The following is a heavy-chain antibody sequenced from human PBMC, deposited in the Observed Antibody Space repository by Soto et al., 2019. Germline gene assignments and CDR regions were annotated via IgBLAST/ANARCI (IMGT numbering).Heavy chain of an antibody. CDR3: ARGRLRYFDWLPNYYFDY. V-gene: IGHV3-13*01. CDR2: IGTAGDT. D-gene: IGHD3-9*01. Sequence: GGSLRLSCAASGFTFSSYDMHWVRQATGKGLEWVSAIGTAGDTYYPGPVKGRFTISRENAKNSLYLQMNSLRAGDTAVYYCARGRLRYFDWLPNYYFDYWGQGTLVTVSS. J-gene: IGHJ4*02. CDR1: GFTFSSYD.